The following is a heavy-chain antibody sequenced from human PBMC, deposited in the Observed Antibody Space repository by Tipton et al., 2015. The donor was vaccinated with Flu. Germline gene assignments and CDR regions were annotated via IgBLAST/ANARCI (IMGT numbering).Heavy chain of an antibody. J-gene: IGHJ3*02. D-gene: IGHD3-16*01. CDR3: ARDRTFGDAFDI. Sequence: SLRLSCAASGFTFGSYWMSWVRQAPGKGLEWVANIKQDGSEKYYVDSVKGRFTISRDNAKNSLYLQMNSLRAEDMAVYYCARDRTFGDAFDIWGQGTMVTVSS. CDR1: GFTFGSYW. CDR2: IKQDGSEK. V-gene: IGHV3-7*01.